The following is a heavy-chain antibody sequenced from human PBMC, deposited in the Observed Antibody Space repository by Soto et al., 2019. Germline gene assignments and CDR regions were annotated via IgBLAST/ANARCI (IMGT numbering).Heavy chain of an antibody. CDR2: ISDSGNYK. V-gene: IGHV3-21*01. J-gene: IGHJ4*02. D-gene: IGHD3-10*01. Sequence: GGSLRLSCSASGFTFSTYSMNWVRQAPGKGLEWVSSISDSGNYKYFADSVKGRFTISRDNTKNSLFLQMNSLRAEDTAMYYCARAFGDVGDYWGQGTLVTVSS. CDR1: GFTFSTYS. CDR3: ARAFGDVGDY.